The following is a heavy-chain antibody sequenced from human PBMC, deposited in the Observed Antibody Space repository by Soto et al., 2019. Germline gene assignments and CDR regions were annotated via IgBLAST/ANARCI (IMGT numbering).Heavy chain of an antibody. Sequence: GAAVKVSCKASGYTFTGYYRHGVRQAPGQGLEWMGWIKPNSGGTNYAQKFQGRVSLTRDTSISTDYMELRRLRSDDTDVYYCERSWRPFLRFLVWIDYWGQGTLVTVSS. J-gene: IGHJ4*02. V-gene: IGHV1-2*02. CDR3: ERSWRPFLRFLVWIDY. D-gene: IGHD3-3*01. CDR2: IKPNSGGT. CDR1: GYTFTGYY.